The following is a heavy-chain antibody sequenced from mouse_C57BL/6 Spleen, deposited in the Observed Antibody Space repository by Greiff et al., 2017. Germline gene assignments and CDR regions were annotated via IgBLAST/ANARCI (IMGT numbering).Heavy chain of an antibody. J-gene: IGHJ1*03. CDR2: IDPENGDT. V-gene: IGHV14-4*01. D-gene: IGHD1-1*01. Sequence: EVQLQQSGAELVRPGASVKLSCTASGFNIKDDYMHWVKQRPEQGLEWIGWIDPENGDTEYASKFQGKATITADTSSNTAYLQLSSLTSEDTAVYYCTTITTVVATGRFDVWGTGTTVTVAS. CDR3: TTITTVVATGRFDV. CDR1: GFNIKDDY.